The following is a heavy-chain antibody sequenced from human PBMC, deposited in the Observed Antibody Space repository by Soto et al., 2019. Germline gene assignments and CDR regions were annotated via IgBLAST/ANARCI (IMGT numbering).Heavy chain of an antibody. CDR2: INTDGSAT. CDR3: ARDGEGY. Sequence: EVQLVEYGGGLVQPGGALRLSCAASGFTFSSNWMHWVRQIPGKGLVWVSRINTDGSATNYADSVKGRFTTYRDNAKNMLYLQMNSLRLEDTAVYYCARDGEGYWGQGALVTVSS. CDR1: GFTFSSNW. D-gene: IGHD2-21*01. V-gene: IGHV3-74*01. J-gene: IGHJ4*02.